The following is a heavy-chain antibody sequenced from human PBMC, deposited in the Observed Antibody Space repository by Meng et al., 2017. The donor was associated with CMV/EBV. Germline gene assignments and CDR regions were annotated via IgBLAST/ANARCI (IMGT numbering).Heavy chain of an antibody. V-gene: IGHV3-48*03. J-gene: IGHJ4*02. Sequence: GGSLRLSCAASGFTFSSYEMNWVRQAPGKGLEWVSYISSGSTIYYADSVKGRFTISRDNAKNSLYLQMNSLRAEDTAVYYCARGEPGRYYYDSSGYSTKFDYWGQGTLVTVSS. D-gene: IGHD3-22*01. CDR1: GFTFSSYE. CDR2: ISSGSTI. CDR3: ARGEPGRYYYDSSGYSTKFDY.